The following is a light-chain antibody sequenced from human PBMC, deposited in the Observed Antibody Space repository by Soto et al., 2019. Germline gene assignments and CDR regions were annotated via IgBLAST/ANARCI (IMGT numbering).Light chain of an antibody. CDR1: QSVSSSH. CDR3: LQDYSLPLT. J-gene: IGKJ4*01. CDR2: GAS. V-gene: IGKV3D-7*01. Sequence: EIIMTQSPATLSLSPGERATLSCRASQSVSSSHLSWYQQRPGQAPRLLIYGASTRATGIPARFSGSGSGTDFTLTISSLQPEDFAVYYCLQDYSLPLTFGGGTKVDI.